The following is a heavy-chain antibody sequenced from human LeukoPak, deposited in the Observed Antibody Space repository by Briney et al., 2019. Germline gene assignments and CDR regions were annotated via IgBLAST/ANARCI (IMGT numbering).Heavy chain of an antibody. D-gene: IGHD2-2*01. CDR1: GYTFTSYD. V-gene: IGHV1-8*01. Sequence: ASVKVSCKASGYTFTSYDINWVRQATGQGLEWMGGMNPNSGNTGYAQKFQGRVTMTRNTSISTAYMELSSLRSEDTAVYYCARGAYCSSTSCYETWFDPWGQGTLVTVSS. J-gene: IGHJ5*02. CDR2: MNPNSGNT. CDR3: ARGAYCSSTSCYETWFDP.